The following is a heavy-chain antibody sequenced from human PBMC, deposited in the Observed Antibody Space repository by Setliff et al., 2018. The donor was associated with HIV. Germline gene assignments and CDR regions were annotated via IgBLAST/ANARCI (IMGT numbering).Heavy chain of an antibody. CDR1: GFTFSRYE. V-gene: IGHV3-48*03. CDR2: ISSSGSTI. CDR3: ARETSNYYDSSGQGLV. Sequence: GGSLRLSCAASGFTFSRYEMIWVRQAPGEGLEWVSYISSSGSTIYYAESVKGRFTISRDNAKNSLYLQMNSLRAEDTAVYYCARETSNYYDSSGQGLVWGQGTLVTVSS. D-gene: IGHD3-22*01. J-gene: IGHJ4*02.